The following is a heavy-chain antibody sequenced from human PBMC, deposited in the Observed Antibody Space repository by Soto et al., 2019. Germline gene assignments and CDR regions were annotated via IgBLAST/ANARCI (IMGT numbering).Heavy chain of an antibody. CDR3: ARGVRGYSYGYFGGEGMDV. V-gene: IGHV1-2*04. CDR1: GYTFTGYY. CDR2: INPNSGGT. Sequence: QVQLVQSGAEVKKPGASVKVSCKASGYTFTGYYMHWVRQAPGQGLEWMGWINPNSGGTNYAQKLQGWVTMTRDTSISTGYMELSRLRSDDTAVYYCARGVRGYSYGYFGGEGMDVWGQGTTVTVSS. D-gene: IGHD5-18*01. J-gene: IGHJ6*02.